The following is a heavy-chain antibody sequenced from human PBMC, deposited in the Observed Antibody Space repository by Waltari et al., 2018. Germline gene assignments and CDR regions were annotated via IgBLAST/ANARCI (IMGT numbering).Heavy chain of an antibody. V-gene: IGHV4-30-2*01. J-gene: IGHJ6*02. CDR2: IYHSGST. D-gene: IGHD6-13*01. CDR3: ARDIAAAGSRTYGMDV. Sequence: QLQLQESGSGLVKPSQTLSLTCAVSGGSISSGGYSWSWIRQPPGKGLEWIGYIYHSGSTYYNPSLKSRVTISVDRSKNQFSLKLSSVTAADTAVYYCARDIAAAGSRTYGMDVWGQGTTVTVSS. CDR1: GGSISSGGYS.